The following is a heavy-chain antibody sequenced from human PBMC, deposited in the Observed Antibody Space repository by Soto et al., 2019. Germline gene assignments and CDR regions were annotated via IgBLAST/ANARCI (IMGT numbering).Heavy chain of an antibody. J-gene: IGHJ4*02. CDR1: GGTFSSYA. D-gene: IGHD5-18*01. V-gene: IGHV1-69*01. CDR2: IIPIFGTA. CDR3: ARAGGYSYGFYFDY. Sequence: QVQLVQSGAEVKKPGSSVKVSCKASGGTFSSYAISWVRQAPGQGLEWMGGIIPIFGTANYAQKFQGRVTITADESTSTDYMELSSLRSEDTAVYYCARAGGYSYGFYFDYWGQGTLVTVSS.